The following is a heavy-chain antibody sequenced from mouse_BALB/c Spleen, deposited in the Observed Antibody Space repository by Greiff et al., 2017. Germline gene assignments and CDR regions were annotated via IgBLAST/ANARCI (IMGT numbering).Heavy chain of an antibody. J-gene: IGHJ4*01. D-gene: IGHD2-4*01. Sequence: VQLQQPGAELVKPGASVKLSCKASGYTFTSYWMHWVKQRPGQGLEWIGEIDPSDSYTNYNQKFKGKATLTVDKSSSTAYMQLSSLTSEDSAVYYCARGGMITTGAMDYWGQGTSVTVSS. CDR3: ARGGMITTGAMDY. CDR1: GYTFTSYW. CDR2: IDPSDSYT. V-gene: IGHV1-69*02.